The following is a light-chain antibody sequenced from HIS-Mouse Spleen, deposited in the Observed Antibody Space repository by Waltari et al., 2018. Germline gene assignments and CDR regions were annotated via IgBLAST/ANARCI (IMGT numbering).Light chain of an antibody. Sequence: QSALTQPASVSGSPGQSITISCTGTSRYVGSYNLVSWYQQPPGKAPKLMIYEGSKRPSVVCNRFSGSKSGNTASLTISGLQAEDEADYYCCSYAGSSTWVFGGGTKLTVL. V-gene: IGLV2-23*01. CDR3: CSYAGSSTWV. J-gene: IGLJ3*02. CDR1: SRYVGSYNL. CDR2: EGS.